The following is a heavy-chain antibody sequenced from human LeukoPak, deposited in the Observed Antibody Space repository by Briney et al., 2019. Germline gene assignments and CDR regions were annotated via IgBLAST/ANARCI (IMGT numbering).Heavy chain of an antibody. V-gene: IGHV4-34*01. Sequence: PSETLSLTCAVYGGSFSGYYWSWIRQPPGKGLEWIGEINHSGSTNYNPSLKSRVTISIDTSKNQCSLKLNSVTAADTAVYYCARGRGNTVPWTWGQGTLVTVSS. J-gene: IGHJ5*02. CDR3: ARGRGNTVPWT. D-gene: IGHD2/OR15-2a*01. CDR1: GGSFSGYY. CDR2: INHSGST.